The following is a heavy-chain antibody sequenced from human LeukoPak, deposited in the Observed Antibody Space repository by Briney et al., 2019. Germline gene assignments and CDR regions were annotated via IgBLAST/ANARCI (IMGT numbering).Heavy chain of an antibody. D-gene: IGHD1-26*01. V-gene: IGHV1-2*02. CDR2: INPNGGET. CDR3: ASLRQPPGGYYYYMYV. J-gene: IGHJ6*03. CDR1: GYTFTDSY. Sequence: ASVKVSCKASGYTFTDSYIHWVRQAPGQGLEWIGWINPNGGETIYAQKLQGSVTMTRDTSINTAYMELNRLRTDDTAVYYCASLRQPPGGYYYYMYVWGKGTTVTVSS.